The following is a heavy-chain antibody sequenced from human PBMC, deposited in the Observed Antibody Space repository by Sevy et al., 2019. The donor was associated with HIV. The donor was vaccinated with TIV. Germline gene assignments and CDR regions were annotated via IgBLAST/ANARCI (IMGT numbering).Heavy chain of an antibody. CDR1: GFSLRSAW. V-gene: IGHV3-15*01. Sequence: GGSLRLSCAASGFSLRSAWMNWVRQAPGKGLEWVGRIKSKTDGGTTDYAAPVKGRFTISRDDSKSKVYLQMSSLKTEDTAVYYCTTEFVWNARSIAFDIGGQGTMVTVSS. CDR3: TTEFVWNARSIAFDI. J-gene: IGHJ3*02. CDR2: IKSKTDGGTT. D-gene: IGHD1-1*01.